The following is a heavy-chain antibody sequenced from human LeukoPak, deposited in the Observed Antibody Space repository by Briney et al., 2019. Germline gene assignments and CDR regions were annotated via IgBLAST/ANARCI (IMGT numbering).Heavy chain of an antibody. V-gene: IGHV4-34*01. Sequence: SETLSLTCAVYGGSFSGYYWSWIRQPPGKGLEWIGEINHSGSTNYNPSLKSRVTISVDKSMNQFSLKLSSVTAADTAVYYCARADYGSGSYYTGYWGQGTLVTVSS. J-gene: IGHJ4*02. CDR3: ARADYGSGSYYTGY. D-gene: IGHD3-10*01. CDR1: GGSFSGYY. CDR2: INHSGST.